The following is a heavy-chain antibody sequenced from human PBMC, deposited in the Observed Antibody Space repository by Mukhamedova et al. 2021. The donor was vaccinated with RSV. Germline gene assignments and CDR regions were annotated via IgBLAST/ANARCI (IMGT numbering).Heavy chain of an antibody. D-gene: IGHD4-23*01. J-gene: IGHJ2*01. V-gene: IGHV3-7*03. CDR2: DGSEK. CDR3: ARAPDYGGNWYFDL. Sequence: DGSEKYYVDSVKGRFTISRDNAKNSLYLQMNSLRAEDTAVYYCARAPDYGGNWYFDLWGRGTLVTVSS.